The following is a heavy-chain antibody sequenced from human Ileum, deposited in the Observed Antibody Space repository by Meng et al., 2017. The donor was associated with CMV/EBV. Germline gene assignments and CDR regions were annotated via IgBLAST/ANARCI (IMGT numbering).Heavy chain of an antibody. V-gene: IGHV1-18*01. CDR2: ISIYNGNT. Sequence: SGYNFNRYGITWVRQAPGQGLEWMGWISIYNGNTNYAQKVQGRVTMTTETSTSTVYMELRSLTSDDTAVYYCARSTYYYDSSGGLDYWGQGTLVTVSS. J-gene: IGHJ4*02. CDR1: GYNFNRYG. D-gene: IGHD3-22*01. CDR3: ARSTYYYDSSGGLDY.